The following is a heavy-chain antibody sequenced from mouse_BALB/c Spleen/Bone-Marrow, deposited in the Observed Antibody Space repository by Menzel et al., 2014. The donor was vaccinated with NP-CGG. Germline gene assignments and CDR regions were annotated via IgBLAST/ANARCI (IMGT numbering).Heavy chain of an antibody. D-gene: IGHD2-2*01. CDR2: INPNNGGT. Sequence: EVHLQQSGPEVVKPGASVKISCKTPGYTFTEYTMHWVKQSHGKSLEWIGGINPNNGGTTYNQKFKGKATLTVDKSSSTAYMELRSLTSEDSAVYYCARSYGYERSWFAYWGQGTLDTVSA. J-gene: IGHJ3*01. CDR1: GYTFTEYT. CDR3: ARSYGYERSWFAY. V-gene: IGHV1-18*01.